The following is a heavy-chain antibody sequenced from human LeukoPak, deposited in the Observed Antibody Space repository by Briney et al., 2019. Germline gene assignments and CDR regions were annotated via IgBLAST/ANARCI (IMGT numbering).Heavy chain of an antibody. CDR2: IYYSGST. CDR3: ASNLSGSYYNWFDP. D-gene: IGHD1-26*01. J-gene: IGHJ5*02. V-gene: IGHV4-61*01. Sequence: SETLSLTCNVSGASVSSGSYYWSWIRQPPGKELEWIGYIYYSGSTNYNPSLKSRVTISVDTSKNQFSLKLSSVTAADTAVYYCASNLSGSYYNWFDPWGQGTLVTVSS. CDR1: GASVSSGSYY.